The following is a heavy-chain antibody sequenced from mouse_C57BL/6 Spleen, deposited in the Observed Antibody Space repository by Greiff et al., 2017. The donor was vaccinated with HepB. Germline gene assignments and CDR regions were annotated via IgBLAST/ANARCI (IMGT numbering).Heavy chain of an antibody. CDR2: IDPETGGT. CDR1: GYTSTDYE. CDR3: TRDGYYTLFDY. D-gene: IGHD2-3*01. Sequence: VQLQQSGAELVRPGASVTLSCKASGYTSTDYEMHWVKQTPVHGLEWIGAIDPETGGTAYNQKFKGKAILTADKSSSTAYMELRSLTSEDSAVYYCTRDGYYTLFDYWGQGTTLTVSS. V-gene: IGHV1-15*01. J-gene: IGHJ2*01.